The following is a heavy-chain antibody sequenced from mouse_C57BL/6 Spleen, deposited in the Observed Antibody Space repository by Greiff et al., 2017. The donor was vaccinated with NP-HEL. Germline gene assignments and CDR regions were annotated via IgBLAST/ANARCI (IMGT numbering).Heavy chain of an antibody. CDR3: AREIYDGYFYFGY. D-gene: IGHD2-3*01. V-gene: IGHV3-1*01. J-gene: IGHJ2*01. CDR1: GYSITSGYD. CDR2: ISYSGST. Sequence: EVQLQQSGPGMVKPSQSLSLTCTVTGYSITSGYDWHWIRHFPGNKLEWMGYISYSGSTNYNPSLKSRISITHDTSKNHFFLKLNSVTTEDTATYYCAREIYDGYFYFGYWGQGTTLTVSS.